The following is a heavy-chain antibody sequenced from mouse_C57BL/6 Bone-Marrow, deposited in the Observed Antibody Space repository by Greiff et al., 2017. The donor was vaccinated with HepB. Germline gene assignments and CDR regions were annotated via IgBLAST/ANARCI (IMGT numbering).Heavy chain of an antibody. Sequence: EVKLVESGGGLVKPGGSLKLSCAASGFSFSDYVMHWVRQAPVKWLVWVAYISSGSSTIFYADTVKGRFTISRDNAKNTLFLQMTSLGSEDTAMYYCARGYYGSSPYWYFDVWGKGTTVTVSS. J-gene: IGHJ1*03. D-gene: IGHD1-1*01. V-gene: IGHV5-17*01. CDR2: ISSGSSTI. CDR1: GFSFSDYV. CDR3: ARGYYGSSPYWYFDV.